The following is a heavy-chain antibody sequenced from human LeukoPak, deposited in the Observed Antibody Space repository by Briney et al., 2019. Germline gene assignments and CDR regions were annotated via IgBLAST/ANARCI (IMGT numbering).Heavy chain of an antibody. J-gene: IGHJ4*02. CDR1: GGSISSGGYY. CDR2: IYYSGST. D-gene: IGHD3-16*01. Sequence: SETLSLTCTVSGGSISSGGYYWSWIRQHPGKGLGWIGYIYYSGSTYYSPSLKSRVTISVDTSKNQFSLKLSSVTAADTAVYYCARDNEAGGYYFDYWGQGTLVTVSS. V-gene: IGHV4-31*03. CDR3: ARDNEAGGYYFDY.